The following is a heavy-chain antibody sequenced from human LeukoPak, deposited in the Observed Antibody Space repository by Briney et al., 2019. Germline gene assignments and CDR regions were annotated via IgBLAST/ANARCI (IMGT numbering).Heavy chain of an antibody. Sequence: GESLNISCEASGFNFNYYLVGWVRQMPGKGLEWMGIIYPGDYDTRYSPSFQGHVTISVDKSISTAYLQWRSLRASDTAMYFCAGHSFDTVDAFDVWGQGTIVTVSA. CDR2: IYPGDYDT. CDR1: GFNFNYYL. J-gene: IGHJ3*01. D-gene: IGHD2-2*02. CDR3: AGHSFDTVDAFDV. V-gene: IGHV5-51*01.